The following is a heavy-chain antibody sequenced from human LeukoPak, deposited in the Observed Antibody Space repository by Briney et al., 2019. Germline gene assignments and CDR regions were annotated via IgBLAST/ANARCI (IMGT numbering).Heavy chain of an antibody. D-gene: IGHD3-22*01. CDR3: ARPAHYYDSSGYDPYAFDI. CDR1: GGSINSYY. J-gene: IGHJ3*02. CDR2: IYYTGST. Sequence: SETLSLTCTVSGGSINSYYWSWIRQPPGKGLECIGHIYYTGSTYYKPSLESRVTISVDTAKNQISLKLSSVTAADTAVYYCARPAHYYDSSGYDPYAFDIWGQGTMVTVSS. V-gene: IGHV4-59*01.